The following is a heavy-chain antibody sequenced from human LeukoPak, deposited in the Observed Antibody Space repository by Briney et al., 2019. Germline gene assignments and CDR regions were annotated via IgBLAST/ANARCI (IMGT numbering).Heavy chain of an antibody. CDR2: IYYSGST. J-gene: IGHJ3*02. D-gene: IGHD3-22*01. CDR1: GGSISSSSYY. V-gene: IGHV4-39*02. CDR3: AREAYYSDTSGPNAFHI. Sequence: SETLSLTCTVSGGSISSSSYYWGWIRQPPGKGLEWIGSIYYSGSTYYNPSLKSRVTISVDTSKNHFSLNLNSVTAADTAVYYCAREAYYSDTSGPNAFHIWGQGTMVTVSS.